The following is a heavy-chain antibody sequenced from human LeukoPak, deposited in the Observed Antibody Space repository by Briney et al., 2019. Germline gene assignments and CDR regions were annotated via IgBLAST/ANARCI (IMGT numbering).Heavy chain of an antibody. Sequence: SETLSLTCTVSGGSISSYYWSWIRQPPGKGLEWIGYIYYSGSTNYNPSLKSRVTISVDTSKNQFSLKLSSVTAADTAVYYCARALSYYDSSGYSFDYWGQGTLVTVSS. CDR1: GGSISSYY. CDR3: ARALSYYDSSGYSFDY. CDR2: IYYSGST. D-gene: IGHD3-22*01. V-gene: IGHV4-59*01. J-gene: IGHJ4*02.